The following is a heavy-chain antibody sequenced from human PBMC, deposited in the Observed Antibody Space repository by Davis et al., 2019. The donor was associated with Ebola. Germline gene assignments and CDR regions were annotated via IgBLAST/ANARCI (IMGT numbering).Heavy chain of an antibody. CDR1: GGSISSGGYY. CDR3: TERCVGGDC. J-gene: IGHJ4*02. Sequence: SETLSLTCTVSGGSISSGGYYWSWIRQHPGKGLEWIGYIYYSGSTYYNPSLKSRVTLSIDTSKRQVSLKLSTVTVADTAVYCATERCVGGDCWGQGTLVTVSS. CDR2: IYYSGST. D-gene: IGHD2-21*01. V-gene: IGHV4-31*09.